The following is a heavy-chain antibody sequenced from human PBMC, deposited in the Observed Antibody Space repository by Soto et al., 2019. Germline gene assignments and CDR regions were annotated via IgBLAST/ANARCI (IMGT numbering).Heavy chain of an antibody. D-gene: IGHD3-16*02. CDR2: IYYSGST. CDR1: GGSISSSSYY. CDR3: ARDDYDYVWGSYRTEKNYYGMDV. Sequence: SETLSLTCTVSGGSISSSSYYWGWIRQPPGKGLEWIGSIYYSGSTYYNPSLKSRVTISVDTSKNQFSLKLSSVTAADTAVYYCARDDYDYVWGSYRTEKNYYGMDVWGQGTTVTVSS. V-gene: IGHV4-39*02. J-gene: IGHJ6*02.